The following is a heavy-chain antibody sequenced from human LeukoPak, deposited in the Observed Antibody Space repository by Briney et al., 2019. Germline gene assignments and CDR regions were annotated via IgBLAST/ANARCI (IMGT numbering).Heavy chain of an antibody. D-gene: IGHD6-13*01. V-gene: IGHV3-48*03. CDR2: ISSSGSTI. J-gene: IGHJ4*02. CDR1: GFTFSSYE. Sequence: GGSLRLSCAASGFTFSSYEMNWVRQAPGKGLEWVSYISSSGSTIYYADSVKGRFTISRDNAKNSLYLQMNSLRAEDTAVYYCARDLAAAGFDYWGQGTLVTVSS. CDR3: ARDLAAAGFDY.